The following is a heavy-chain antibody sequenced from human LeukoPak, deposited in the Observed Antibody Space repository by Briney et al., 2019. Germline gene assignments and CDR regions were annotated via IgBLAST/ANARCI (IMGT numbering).Heavy chain of an antibody. CDR1: GFTFSSYA. D-gene: IGHD6-13*01. J-gene: IGHJ4*02. V-gene: IGHV4-59*01. CDR3: ARGGDGSSWTLDY. Sequence: GALRLSCAASGFTFSSYAMSWIRQPPGKGLEWIGYLYFGGSIKYNPSLKSRVTISVDTSKNQFSLKLSSVTAADTAVYYCARGGDGSSWTLDYWGQGTLVTVSS. CDR2: LYFGGSI.